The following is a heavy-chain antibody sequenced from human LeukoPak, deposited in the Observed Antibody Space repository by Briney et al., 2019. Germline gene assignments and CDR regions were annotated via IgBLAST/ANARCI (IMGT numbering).Heavy chain of an antibody. CDR3: AKETPYYYDSSGSFDY. D-gene: IGHD3-22*01. CDR1: GFTFSNYW. V-gene: IGHV3-23*01. CDR2: ISGSGGST. J-gene: IGHJ4*02. Sequence: GGSLRLSCAASGFTFSNYWMSWVRQAPGKGLEWVSAISGSGGSTYYADSVKGRFTISRDNSKNTLYLQMNSLRAEDTAVYYCAKETPYYYDSSGSFDYWGQGTLVTVSS.